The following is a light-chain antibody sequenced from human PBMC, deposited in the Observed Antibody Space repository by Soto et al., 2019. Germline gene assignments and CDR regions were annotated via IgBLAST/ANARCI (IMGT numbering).Light chain of an antibody. CDR3: QSYDNSLSGHVV. CDR1: SSNIGGNY. CDR2: GDI. J-gene: IGLJ2*01. V-gene: IGLV1-40*01. Sequence: QSVLTQPPSASGTPGQRVTISCSGSSSNIGGNYVYWYQQLPGTAPKLLIYGDISRPSGVPDRFSASKSGTSASLAITGLQAEDEADYFCQSYDNSLSGHVVFGGGTKLTVL.